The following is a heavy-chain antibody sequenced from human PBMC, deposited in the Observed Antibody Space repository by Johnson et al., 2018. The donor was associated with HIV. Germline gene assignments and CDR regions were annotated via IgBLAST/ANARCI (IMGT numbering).Heavy chain of an antibody. Sequence: VHLVESGGGLVKPGGSLRLSCAASGFTVSNNFMSWVRQAPGKGQEWVSSLSGSGNSTYYADSVKGRFTISRDNSKNTLYLQMNSLRAEDTAVYYCATSTASDAFDIWGQGTMVTVSS. CDR3: ATSTASDAFDI. D-gene: IGHD1-1*01. V-gene: IGHV3-23*04. CDR2: LSGSGNST. J-gene: IGHJ3*02. CDR1: GFTVSNNF.